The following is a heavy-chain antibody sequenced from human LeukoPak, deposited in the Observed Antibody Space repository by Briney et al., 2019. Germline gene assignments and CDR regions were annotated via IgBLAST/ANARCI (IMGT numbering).Heavy chain of an antibody. CDR3: AREEGYGSGDERWFDP. CDR1: GGTFSSYA. Sequence: GASVKVSCKASGGTFSSYAISWVRQAPGQGLEWMGRIIPILGIANYAQKFQGRVTITADKSTSTAYMELSSLRSEDTAVYYCAREEGYGSGDERWFDPWGQGTLVTVSS. V-gene: IGHV1-69*04. D-gene: IGHD3-10*01. CDR2: IIPILGIA. J-gene: IGHJ5*02.